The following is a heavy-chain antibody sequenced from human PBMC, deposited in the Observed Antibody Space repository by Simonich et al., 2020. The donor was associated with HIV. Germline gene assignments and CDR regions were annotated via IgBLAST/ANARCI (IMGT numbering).Heavy chain of an antibody. Sequence: QVQLQQWGAGLLKPSETLSLTCAVYGGSVSGYYWSWIRQPPGKGLVWIGEINHSGITNYKSSLNSRATISVDKSKNQFSLKLSSVTAADTAIYYCARRDRELILYFDYWGQGNLVTVSS. CDR1: GGSVSGYY. V-gene: IGHV4-34*01. CDR2: INHSGIT. J-gene: IGHJ4*02. CDR3: ARRDRELILYFDY. D-gene: IGHD3-3*01.